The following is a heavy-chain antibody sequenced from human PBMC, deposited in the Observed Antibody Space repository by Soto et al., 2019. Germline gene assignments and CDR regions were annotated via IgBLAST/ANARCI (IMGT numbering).Heavy chain of an antibody. V-gene: IGHV1-8*01. Sequence: QVQLVQSGAEVKKPGASVKVSCKASGYSFTSYDINWVLQATGQGLEWMGWMNPNSGNTGYAQKFQGRVTMTRNTSISTSYMELSSLRAEDTAVYYWASVSMGSSSADFQHWGQDSLLTVSS. CDR2: MNPNSGNT. CDR3: ASVSMGSSSADFQH. D-gene: IGHD6-6*01. CDR1: GYSFTSYD. J-gene: IGHJ1*01.